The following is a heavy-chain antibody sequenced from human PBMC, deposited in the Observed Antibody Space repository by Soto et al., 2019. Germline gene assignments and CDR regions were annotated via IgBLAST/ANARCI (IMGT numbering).Heavy chain of an antibody. CDR2: ITLSGGSA. D-gene: IGHD1-26*01. CDR1: GFIFRNYA. J-gene: IGHJ4*02. CDR3: AKDTGNYYYFDY. V-gene: IGHV3-23*01. Sequence: GGSLRLSCAASGFIFRNYAMSWVRQAPGKGLEWVSVITLSGGSAYYADSVKGRFTISRDNSQNTLYLQMNSLRAEDTAVYHCAKDTGNYYYFDYWGQGTLVTVSS.